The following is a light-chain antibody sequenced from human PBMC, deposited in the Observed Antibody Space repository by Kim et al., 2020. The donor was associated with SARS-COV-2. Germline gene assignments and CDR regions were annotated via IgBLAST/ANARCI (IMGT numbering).Light chain of an antibody. Sequence: DIQMTQSPSSLSASVGDRVTITCRASQSITRYLNWFQQKPAKAPKLLIYAASSLQSGVPSRFSGSGSGTDFTLTISSLQPEDFATYYCQQSYSAPFTFGPGTKVDIK. CDR3: QQSYSAPFT. CDR1: QSITRY. J-gene: IGKJ3*01. V-gene: IGKV1-39*01. CDR2: AAS.